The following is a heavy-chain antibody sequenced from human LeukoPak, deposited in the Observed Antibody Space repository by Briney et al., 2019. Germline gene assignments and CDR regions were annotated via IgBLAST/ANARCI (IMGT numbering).Heavy chain of an antibody. CDR1: GFTFSNHA. CDR3: ARRGPNWGFFDY. V-gene: IGHV3-23*01. D-gene: IGHD7-27*01. J-gene: IGHJ4*02. Sequence: GGSLRLSCAASGFTFSNHAMSWVRQAPGKGLEWVSTISGSGDSTYYADSVKGRFTISGDNSKNTLYLQMNSLRAEDTAVYYCARRGPNWGFFDYWGRGPWSPSLQ. CDR2: ISGSGDST.